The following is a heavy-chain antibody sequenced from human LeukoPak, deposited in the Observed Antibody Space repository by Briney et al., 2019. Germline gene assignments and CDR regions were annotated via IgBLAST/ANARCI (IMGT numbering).Heavy chain of an antibody. CDR3: AKDGGAAAGTFDY. V-gene: IGHV3-30*04. Sequence: PGGSLRLSCAASGFTFSSYAMQWVRQAPGKGLEWVAVISYDGGNKYHADSVKGRFSISRDNSKNTLYLQMNSLRAEDTAVYYCAKDGGAAAGTFDYWGQGTLVTVSS. CDR2: ISYDGGNK. D-gene: IGHD6-13*01. CDR1: GFTFSSYA. J-gene: IGHJ4*02.